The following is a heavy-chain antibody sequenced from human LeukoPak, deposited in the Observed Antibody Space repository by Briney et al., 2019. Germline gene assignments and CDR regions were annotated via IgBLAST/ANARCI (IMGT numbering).Heavy chain of an antibody. V-gene: IGHV1-69*05. D-gene: IGHD2-2*01. CDR2: IIPIFGTA. CDR1: GGTFSSYA. Sequence: GASVKVSCKAPGGTFSSYAISWVRQAPGQGLEWMGGIIPIFGTANYAQKFQGRVTITTDESTSTAYMELSSLRSEDTAVYYCARGTGYCSSTSCYSYHYYYMDVWGKGTTVTVSS. CDR3: ARGTGYCSSTSCYSYHYYYMDV. J-gene: IGHJ6*03.